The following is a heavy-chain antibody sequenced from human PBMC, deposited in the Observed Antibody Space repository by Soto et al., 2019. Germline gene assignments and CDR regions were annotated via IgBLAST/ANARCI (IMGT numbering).Heavy chain of an antibody. CDR2: ISGSGGST. CDR1: GFTFSSYA. Sequence: PGGSLRLSCAASGFTFSSYAMSWVRQAPGKGLEWVSAISGSGGSTYYADSVKGRFTISRDNSKNTLCLQMNSLRAEDTAVYYCAKDREYSYGFFDHWGQGTMVTVYS. D-gene: IGHD5-18*01. J-gene: IGHJ4*02. CDR3: AKDREYSYGFFDH. V-gene: IGHV3-23*01.